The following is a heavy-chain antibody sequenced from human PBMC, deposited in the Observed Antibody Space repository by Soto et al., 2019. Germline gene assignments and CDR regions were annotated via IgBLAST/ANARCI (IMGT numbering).Heavy chain of an antibody. V-gene: IGHV4-59*01. CDR3: ARDLGVPAATYYYYGMDV. D-gene: IGHD2-2*01. Sequence: LSLTCTVSGGSISSYYWSWIRQPPGKGLEWIGYIYYSGSTNYNPSLKSRVTISVDTSKNQFSLKLSSVTAADTAVYYCARDLGVPAATYYYYGMDVWGQGTTVTVSS. CDR1: GGSISSYY. CDR2: IYYSGST. J-gene: IGHJ6*02.